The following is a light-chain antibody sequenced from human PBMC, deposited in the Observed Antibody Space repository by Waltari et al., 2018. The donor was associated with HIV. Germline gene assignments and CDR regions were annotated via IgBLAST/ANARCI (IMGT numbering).Light chain of an antibody. Sequence: QSALTQPASVSGSPGQSITISCIGSDIDIGIYDYISCYHHPPDGAPRLLVFNANSRPSGSPFRFAGSKSGNTAALTISGLQADDEGVYYCSSYVTGGSLLFGGGTQVTVL. CDR2: NAN. CDR1: DIDIGIYDY. J-gene: IGLJ3*02. V-gene: IGLV2-14*01. CDR3: SSYVTGGSLL.